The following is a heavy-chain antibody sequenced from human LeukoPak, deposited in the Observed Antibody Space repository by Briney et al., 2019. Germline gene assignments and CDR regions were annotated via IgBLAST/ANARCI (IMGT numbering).Heavy chain of an antibody. CDR3: ARGHYDFWSGYLGAFDI. CDR1: GGSISSYY. J-gene: IGHJ3*02. D-gene: IGHD3-3*01. Sequence: KSSETLSLTCTVSGGSISSYYWSWIRQPAGKGLEWIGRIYTSGSTNYNPSLKSRVTISVDTSKNQFSLKLSSVTAADTAVYYCARGHYDFWSGYLGAFDIWGQGTMVTVSS. CDR2: IYTSGST. V-gene: IGHV4-4*07.